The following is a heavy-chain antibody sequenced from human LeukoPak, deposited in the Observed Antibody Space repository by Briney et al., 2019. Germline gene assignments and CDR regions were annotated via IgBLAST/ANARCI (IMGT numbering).Heavy chain of an antibody. Sequence: GGSLRLSCAASGFTFSNYGMTWVRQAPGRGLEWVSLLTGSGANTYYADSVKGRFTISRDNSKNTLYLQMTRLRAEDTAVYYCARVLSGMDYWGQGILVTVSS. CDR2: LTGSGANT. CDR1: GFTFSNYG. J-gene: IGHJ4*02. V-gene: IGHV3-23*01. D-gene: IGHD3-10*01. CDR3: ARVLSGMDY.